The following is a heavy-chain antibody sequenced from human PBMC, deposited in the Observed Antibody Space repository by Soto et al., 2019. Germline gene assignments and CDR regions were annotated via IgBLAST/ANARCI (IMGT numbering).Heavy chain of an antibody. D-gene: IGHD3-3*01. V-gene: IGHV4-34*01. CDR1: GGSFSCYN. CDR2: INHSGST. J-gene: IGHJ4*02. Sequence: SETLSLTCAVYGGSFSCYNWSWIRQPPGKGLAWIGDINHSGSTNYNPSLKNRVTISVDTSKNPFSLKLSSVTAADTAVYYCARSSYYDFWSGYYTGRYFDYWGQGTLVTVS. CDR3: ARSSYYDFWSGYYTGRYFDY.